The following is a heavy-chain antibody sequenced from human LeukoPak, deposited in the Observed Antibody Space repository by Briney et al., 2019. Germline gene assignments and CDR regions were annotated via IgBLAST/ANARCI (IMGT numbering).Heavy chain of an antibody. J-gene: IGHJ6*02. V-gene: IGHV1-8*01. CDR3: ARGRDLYCSSTSCSEDYGMDV. Sequence: GASVSVSCKASGYTFTSYDINWVRQAPGQGLEWMGWMNPNSGNTGYAQKFQGRVTMTRNTSISTAYMELSSLRSEDTAVYYCARGRDLYCSSTSCSEDYGMDVWGQGTTVTVSS. CDR2: MNPNSGNT. D-gene: IGHD2-2*01. CDR1: GYTFTSYD.